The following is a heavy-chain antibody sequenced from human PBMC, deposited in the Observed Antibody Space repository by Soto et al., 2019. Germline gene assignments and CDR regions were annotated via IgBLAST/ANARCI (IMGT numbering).Heavy chain of an antibody. D-gene: IGHD3-22*01. CDR2: TWSGGRGE. Sequence: QVQLVESGGGVGQPGTSLRLSCAASGFAFSYHGIHWVRQAPGKGLEWVAVTWSGGRGEYYADSVRGRFTISGDNSKTTVYLQMNSLRVEDTAVYYCAKDDDTSSHYSLLDFRGQGTLVTVSS. CDR3: AKDDDTSSHYSLLDF. CDR1: GFAFSYHG. V-gene: IGHV3-33*06. J-gene: IGHJ4*02.